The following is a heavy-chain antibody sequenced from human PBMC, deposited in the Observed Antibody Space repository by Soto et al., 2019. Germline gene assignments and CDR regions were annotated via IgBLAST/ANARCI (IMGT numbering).Heavy chain of an antibody. D-gene: IGHD1-1*01. CDR3: ASSNWNDLGYYFDY. J-gene: IGHJ4*02. CDR1: GGSISIYY. CDR2: IYYSGST. V-gene: IGHV4-59*08. Sequence: SDTLSLTCTVSGGSISIYYWSWIRQPPGKGLEWIGYIYYSGSTNYNPSLKSRVTISVDTSKNQFSLKLSSVTAADTAVYYCASSNWNDLGYYFDYWGQGTLVTVSS.